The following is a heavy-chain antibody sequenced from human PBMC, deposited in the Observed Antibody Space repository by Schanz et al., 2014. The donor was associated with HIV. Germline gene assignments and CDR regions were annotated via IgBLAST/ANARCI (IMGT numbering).Heavy chain of an antibody. CDR1: GFTFSSYA. Sequence: VQLVESGGGVVQPGGSLRLSCAASGFTFSSYAMTWVRQAPGKGLDWVSGITGSGVSTYYADSVKGRFTISRDNSKNTLYLQMNSLGAEDTALYYCAKARGNSYGTGYFDYWGQGTLVTVSS. D-gene: IGHD5-18*01. CDR3: AKARGNSYGTGYFDY. CDR2: ITGSGVST. V-gene: IGHV3-23*04. J-gene: IGHJ4*02.